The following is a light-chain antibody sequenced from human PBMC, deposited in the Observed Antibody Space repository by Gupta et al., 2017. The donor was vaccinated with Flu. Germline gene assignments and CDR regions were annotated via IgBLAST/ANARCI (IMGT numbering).Light chain of an antibody. V-gene: IGLV2-14*01. CDR1: TSDIGSSNY. CDR2: EVK. CDR3: SSYTTSNTLV. Sequence: QSALTQPASVSGSPGQSITISCSGTTSDIGSSNYVSWYQQTSGKAPKLSLYEVKYRPSGISGRFSGSKSGNTASLTISGIQPDDEADYFCSSYTTSNTLVFGAGTTLTVL. J-gene: IGLJ2*01.